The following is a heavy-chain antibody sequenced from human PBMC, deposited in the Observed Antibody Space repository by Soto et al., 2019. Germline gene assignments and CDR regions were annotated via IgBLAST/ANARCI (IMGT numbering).Heavy chain of an antibody. J-gene: IGHJ4*02. Sequence: GGSLRLSCTGSGFTFGDYAMSWFHQAPGKGLEWVGFIRSKAYSGTAEYAASVKGRFTMSRDDSKNIAYLQMNSLKTEDTAVYYCSRDRSGITMIRGVADYWGQGTLVTVSS. V-gene: IGHV3-49*03. CDR3: SRDRSGITMIRGVADY. CDR2: IRSKAYSGTA. D-gene: IGHD3-10*01. CDR1: GFTFGDYA.